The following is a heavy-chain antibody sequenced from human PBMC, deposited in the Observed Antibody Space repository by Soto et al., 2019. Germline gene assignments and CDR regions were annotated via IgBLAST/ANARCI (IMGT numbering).Heavy chain of an antibody. Sequence: IQLMQSAGEVKRPGASVKVSCKASGYTFNTFGITWVRQAPGQGLEWMGCISGYGGKRDYSRKLQGRITMTADPSTRTSYMELRNLTSDAAAVYYCARGWGKSFGVNDFWGQGTLVTVSS. V-gene: IGHV1-18*01. CDR3: ARGWGKSFGVNDF. D-gene: IGHD2-8*01. CDR1: GYTFNTFG. CDR2: ISGYGGKR. J-gene: IGHJ4*02.